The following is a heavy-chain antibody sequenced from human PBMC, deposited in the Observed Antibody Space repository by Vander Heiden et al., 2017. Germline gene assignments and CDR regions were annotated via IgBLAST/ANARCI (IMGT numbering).Heavy chain of an antibody. V-gene: IGHV3-21*01. CDR1: GFTFSSNS. Sequence: EVQLVESGGGLVKPGGSLRLSCAASGFTFSSNSMNWVRQAPGKGLEWVSSISSSSSYIYYADSVKGRFTISRDNAKNSLYLQMNSLRAEDTAVYYCARDRDPYSSGWYGWFDPWGQGTLVTVS. CDR2: ISSSSSYI. D-gene: IGHD6-19*01. J-gene: IGHJ5*02. CDR3: ARDRDPYSSGWYGWFDP.